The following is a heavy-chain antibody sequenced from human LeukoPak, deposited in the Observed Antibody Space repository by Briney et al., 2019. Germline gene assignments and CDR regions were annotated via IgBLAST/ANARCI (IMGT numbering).Heavy chain of an antibody. Sequence: ASVKVSCKVSGYTLTELSMHWVRQAPGKGLEWMGGFDPEDGETIYAQKFQGRVTMTRDMSTSTAYMELSSLRSEDTAVYYCAREGAYGDYPYWGQGTLVTVSS. CDR3: AREGAYGDYPY. J-gene: IGHJ4*02. CDR1: GYTLTELS. D-gene: IGHD4-17*01. V-gene: IGHV1-24*01. CDR2: FDPEDGET.